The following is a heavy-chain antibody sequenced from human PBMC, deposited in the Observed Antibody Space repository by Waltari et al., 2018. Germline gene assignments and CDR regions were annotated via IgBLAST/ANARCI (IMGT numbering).Heavy chain of an antibody. CDR3: ARGDGVRGVIFNY. D-gene: IGHD3-10*01. J-gene: IGHJ4*02. V-gene: IGHV3-53*01. CDR1: GFTVSRNY. Sequence: EVQLVESGGGLIQPGGSLRLSCAASGFTVSRNYVSCVRQAPGKGLECVSVFDSGGSTAYADSVKGRFTIARDKSKNALYLQINSLRTEDTAVYYCARGDGVRGVIFNYWGQGPLVTVSS. CDR2: FDSGGST.